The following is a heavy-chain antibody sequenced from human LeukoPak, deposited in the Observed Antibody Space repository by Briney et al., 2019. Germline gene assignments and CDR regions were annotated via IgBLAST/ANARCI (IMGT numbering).Heavy chain of an antibody. CDR2: INNDGSST. Sequence: GGSLRLSCAASGFTFSSYWMHWVRQAPGKGLVWVSRINNDGSSTSYADSVKGRFTISRDNAKNTLYLQMNSLRAEDTAVYYCARDPTGTTGSGYYYYYMDVWGKGTTVTVSS. V-gene: IGHV3-74*01. CDR3: ARDPTGTTGSGYYYYYMDV. CDR1: GFTFSSYW. D-gene: IGHD1-7*01. J-gene: IGHJ6*03.